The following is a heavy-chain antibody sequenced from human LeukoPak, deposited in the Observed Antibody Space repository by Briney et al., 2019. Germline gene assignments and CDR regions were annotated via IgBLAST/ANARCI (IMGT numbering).Heavy chain of an antibody. CDR2: IIPILGIA. V-gene: IGHV1-69*04. CDR1: GGTFSSYA. J-gene: IGHJ4*02. D-gene: IGHD5-18*01. CDR3: ATVDTEHYFDY. Sequence: GASVKVSCKASGGTFSSYAISWVRQAPGQGLEWMGRIIPILGIANYAQKFQGRVTITADKSTSTAYMELSSLRSEDTAVYYCATVDTEHYFDYWGQGTLVTVSS.